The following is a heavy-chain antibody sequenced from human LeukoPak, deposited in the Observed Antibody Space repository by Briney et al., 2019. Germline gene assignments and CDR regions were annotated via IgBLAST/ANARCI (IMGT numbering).Heavy chain of an antibody. CDR1: GFTFSSYW. CDR2: INGDGSST. V-gene: IGHV3-74*01. D-gene: IGHD1-26*01. CDR3: ARGRGSYLNDAFDI. J-gene: IGHJ3*02. Sequence: GGSLRLSCAASGFTFSSYWMHWVRQAPGKGLVWVSRINGDGSSTSYADSVKGRFTISRDNAKSTLYLQMNSLRAEDTAVYYCARGRGSYLNDAFDIWGQGTMVTVSS.